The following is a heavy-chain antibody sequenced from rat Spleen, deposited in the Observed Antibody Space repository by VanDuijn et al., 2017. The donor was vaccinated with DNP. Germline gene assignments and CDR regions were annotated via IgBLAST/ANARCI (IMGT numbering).Heavy chain of an antibody. CDR3: ARTVTTVGYAMDA. CDR2: INYSGYT. Sequence: EVQLQESGPGLVKPSQSLSLTCSVTDYSITSNYWGWIRRFPGNKVEWIGHINYSGYTSYNPSLKSRISISRDTSKNQFFLQLNSVTTEDTATYYCARTVTTVGYAMDAWGQGTSVTVSS. V-gene: IGHV3-1*01. CDR1: DYSITSNY. D-gene: IGHD1-1*01. J-gene: IGHJ4*01.